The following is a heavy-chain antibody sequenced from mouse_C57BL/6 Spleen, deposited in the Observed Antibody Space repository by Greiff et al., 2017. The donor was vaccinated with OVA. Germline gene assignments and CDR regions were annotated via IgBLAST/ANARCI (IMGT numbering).Heavy chain of an antibody. CDR2: ISSGGSYT. V-gene: IGHV5-6*01. CDR1: GFTFSSYG. D-gene: IGHD2-3*01. Sequence: EVQRVESGGDLVKPGGSLKLSCAASGFTFSSYGMSWVRQTPDKRLEWVATISSGGSYTYYPDSVKGRFTISRDNAKNTLYLQMSSLKSEDTAMYYCARQGAYDGYWDWYFDVWGTGTTVTVSS. CDR3: ARQGAYDGYWDWYFDV. J-gene: IGHJ1*03.